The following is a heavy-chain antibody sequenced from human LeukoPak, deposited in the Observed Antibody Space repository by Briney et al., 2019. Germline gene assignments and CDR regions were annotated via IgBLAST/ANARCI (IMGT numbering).Heavy chain of an antibody. CDR1: GYSISSGYY. CDR3: ARAQRGVCDY. CDR2: IYHSGST. V-gene: IGHV4-38-2*02. D-gene: IGHD5/OR15-5a*01. Sequence: SETLSLTCTVSGYSISSGYYWGWIRQPPGKGLEWIGSIYHSGSTYYNPSLKSRVTISVDTSKNQFSLKLSSVTAADTAVYYCARAQRGVCDYWGQGTLVTVSS. J-gene: IGHJ4*02.